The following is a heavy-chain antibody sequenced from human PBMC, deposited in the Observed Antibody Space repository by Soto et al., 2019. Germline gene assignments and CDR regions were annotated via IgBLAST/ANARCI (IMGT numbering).Heavy chain of an antibody. CDR2: IHNSGST. V-gene: IGHV4-39*02. CDR3: ASHQGSGWRGDYFDF. Sequence: QLQESGPGLVKPSGTLSLTCSVSGGCITGDLIYWAWIRQPPGQGLEWIGSIHNSGSTYYKPSLKRRVTLSKDTSKNRLSLRLTSVTATDTAVYFCASHQGSGWRGDYFDFWGQGPLVSVSS. CDR1: GGCITGDLIY. J-gene: IGHJ4*02. D-gene: IGHD6-25*01.